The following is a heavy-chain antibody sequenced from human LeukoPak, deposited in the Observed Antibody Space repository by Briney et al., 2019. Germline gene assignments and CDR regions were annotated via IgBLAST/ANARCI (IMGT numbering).Heavy chain of an antibody. CDR1: GGSFSGYY. J-gene: IGHJ6*03. CDR3: ARGPKLTHYYDSSGYWVPYYYMDV. D-gene: IGHD3-22*01. V-gene: IGHV4-34*01. CDR2: INHSGST. Sequence: PSETLSLTCAVYGGSFSGYYWSWIRQPPGKGLEWIGEINHSGSTNHNPSLKSRVTISVDTSKNQFSLKLSSVTAADTAVYYCARGPKLTHYYDSSGYWVPYYYMDVWGKGTTVTVSS.